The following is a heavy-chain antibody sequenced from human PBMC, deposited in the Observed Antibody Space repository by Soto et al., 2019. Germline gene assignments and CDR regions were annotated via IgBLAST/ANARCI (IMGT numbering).Heavy chain of an antibody. CDR3: ARDLGGCSASSCRYNWLDS. CDR2: IIPFYGTA. J-gene: IGHJ5*01. D-gene: IGHD2-15*01. Sequence: QVQLVQSGAEVKKPGSSVKVSCKASRDTFTNYAISWVRQAPGQGLEWMGGIIPFYGTAHYAQKFQDRVTIIADTSTSTADMELSSLRPEDTAVYYCARDLGGCSASSCRYNWLDSWGQGTLVTVSS. V-gene: IGHV1-69*06. CDR1: RDTFTNYA.